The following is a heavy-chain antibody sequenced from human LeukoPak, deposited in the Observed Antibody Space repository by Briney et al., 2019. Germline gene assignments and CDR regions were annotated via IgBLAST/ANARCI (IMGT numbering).Heavy chain of an antibody. V-gene: IGHV1-2*02. CDR3: ARGGQYVLHYDSSGYPPRGH. CDR2: INPSSGGSGGT. Sequence: ASVKVSCKTSGYTFSEYYLHWVRQAPGHGLEWMGWINPSSGGSGGTNYVQKFQGRVTMTRDTSISTAYMELSRLRSDDTAVYYCARGGQYVLHYDSSGYPPRGHWGQGTLVTVSS. J-gene: IGHJ4*02. D-gene: IGHD3-22*01. CDR1: GYTFSEYY.